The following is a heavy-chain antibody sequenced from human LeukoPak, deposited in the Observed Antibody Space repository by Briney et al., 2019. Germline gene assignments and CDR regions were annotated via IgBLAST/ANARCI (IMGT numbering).Heavy chain of an antibody. Sequence: ASVTVSCKASGYRFSSYGIIWVRQALGQGLEWMGWISAYNGNTNYAQKLQGRVTMTTDTSTSTAYMELRSLRSDDTAVYYCARDPFIAAAPTGDYWGQGTLVTVSS. V-gene: IGHV1-18*01. CDR1: GYRFSSYG. CDR3: ARDPFIAAAPTGDY. D-gene: IGHD6-13*01. J-gene: IGHJ4*02. CDR2: ISAYNGNT.